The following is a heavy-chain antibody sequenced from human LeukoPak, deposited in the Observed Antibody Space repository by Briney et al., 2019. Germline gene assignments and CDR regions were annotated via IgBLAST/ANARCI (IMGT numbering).Heavy chain of an antibody. J-gene: IGHJ6*03. D-gene: IGHD4-11*01. V-gene: IGHV4-39*02. CDR2: IYYSGST. CDR3: AREALTTVTRYYMDV. Sequence: SETLSLTCTVSDGSISTSDYYWGWIRQPPGKGLEWIGNIYYSGSTYYNPSLRGRVTIFVDSSKSQFSLKLTSVTAADTAVYYCAREALTTVTRYYMDVWGKGTTVTVSS. CDR1: DGSISTSDYY.